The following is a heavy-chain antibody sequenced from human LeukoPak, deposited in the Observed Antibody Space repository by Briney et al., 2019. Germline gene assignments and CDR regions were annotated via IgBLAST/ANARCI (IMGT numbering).Heavy chain of an antibody. CDR2: INPNSGKT. V-gene: IGHV1-8*01. D-gene: IGHD3-22*01. Sequence: AAVNVSCMSCGDTFTSYDSNWLRQASQRGLEWVGLINPNSGKTGYAQKFEGIVTMTRYTSISTAYMELRSLRSAARAVYSRVRVLSKKVHDSSGYYPFDYWGQGTLVAASS. CDR1: GDTFTSYD. J-gene: IGHJ4*02. CDR3: VRVLSKKVHDSSGYYPFDY.